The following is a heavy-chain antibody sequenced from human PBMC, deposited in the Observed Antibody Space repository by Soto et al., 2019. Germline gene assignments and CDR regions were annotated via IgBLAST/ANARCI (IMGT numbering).Heavy chain of an antibody. V-gene: IGHV3-23*01. CDR1: GFTFRSFS. CDR3: AKDRSLYSTGWYADL. J-gene: IGHJ5*02. D-gene: IGHD6-19*01. Sequence: EEQLLESGGGLVQPGGSLRLSCAVSGFTFRSFSMTWVRQPPGKGLEWVSTISARGDTTDYAASVNGRFTISRDNSENTLYLQMNSLRVEDTATYFCAKDRSLYSTGWYADLWGQGTLVIVSS. CDR2: ISARGDTT.